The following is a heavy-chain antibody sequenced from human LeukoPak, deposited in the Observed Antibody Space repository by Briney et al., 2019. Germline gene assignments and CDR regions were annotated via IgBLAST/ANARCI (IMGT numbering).Heavy chain of an antibody. CDR2: INPSGGST. J-gene: IGHJ6*03. CDR1: GYTFTSYY. D-gene: IGHD3-9*01. CDR3: ASLTTGTADYYYYYMDV. V-gene: IGHV1-46*01. Sequence: GASVKVSCKASGYTFTSYYMHWVRQAPGQGLEWMGIINPSGGSTGYAQKFQGRVTITADESTSTAYMELSSLRSEDTAVYYCASLTTGTADYYYYYMDVWGKGTTVTVSS.